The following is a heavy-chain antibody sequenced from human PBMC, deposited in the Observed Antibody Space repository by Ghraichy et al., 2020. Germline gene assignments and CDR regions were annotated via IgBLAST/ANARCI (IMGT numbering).Heavy chain of an antibody. CDR3: AKSALIRDWFDP. J-gene: IGHJ5*02. CDR1: GFTFSNYA. D-gene: IGHD5-18*01. Sequence: LSLTCAASGFTFSNYAMTWVRQAPGKGLEWVSAISGSGASTFYADSVKGRFTVSRDNSKNTLSLQMNSLRAEDTAVYYCAKSALIRDWFDPWGQGTLVTVSS. CDR2: ISGSGAST. V-gene: IGHV3-23*01.